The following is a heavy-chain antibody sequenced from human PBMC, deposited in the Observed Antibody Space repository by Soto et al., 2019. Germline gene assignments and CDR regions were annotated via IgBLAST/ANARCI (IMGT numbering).Heavy chain of an antibody. J-gene: IGHJ6*03. CDR2: IIPILGIA. Sequence: SVKVSCKASGGTFSSYTISWVRQAPGQGLEWMGRIIPILGIANYAQKFQGRVTITAGKSTSTAYMELSSLRSEDTAVYYCARDLRRMVAATPQRYYYMDVWGKGTTVTVSS. V-gene: IGHV1-69*04. CDR3: ARDLRRMVAATPQRYYYMDV. CDR1: GGTFSSYT. D-gene: IGHD2-15*01.